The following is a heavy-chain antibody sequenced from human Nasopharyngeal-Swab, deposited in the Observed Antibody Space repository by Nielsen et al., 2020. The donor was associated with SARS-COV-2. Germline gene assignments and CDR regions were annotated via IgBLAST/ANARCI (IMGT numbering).Heavy chain of an antibody. Sequence: ASVKVSCKASGYTFTSYVISWVRQAPGQGLEWVGRISPYNSKANYAQNIQGRVTMTTDTSTSTAYMELSSLRSDDTAVYYCARDCSTSSCHLVWGQGTLVTVSS. CDR1: GYTFTSYV. CDR3: ARDCSTSSCHLV. CDR2: ISPYNSKA. J-gene: IGHJ4*02. V-gene: IGHV1-18*01. D-gene: IGHD2-2*01.